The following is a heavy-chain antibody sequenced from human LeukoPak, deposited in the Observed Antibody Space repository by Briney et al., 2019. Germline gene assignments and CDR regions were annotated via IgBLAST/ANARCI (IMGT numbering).Heavy chain of an antibody. CDR2: IGDSGGST. D-gene: IGHD6-13*01. J-gene: IGHJ6*03. Sequence: GGSLRLSCAASGFTLSSYEMNWVRQAPGKGLEWVSAIGDSGGSTYYADSVKGRFTISRDNSKNTLYLQMNSLRAENTAVYYCAKDRVATERYYMDVWGKGTTVTISS. V-gene: IGHV3-23*01. CDR1: GFTLSSYE. CDR3: AKDRVATERYYMDV.